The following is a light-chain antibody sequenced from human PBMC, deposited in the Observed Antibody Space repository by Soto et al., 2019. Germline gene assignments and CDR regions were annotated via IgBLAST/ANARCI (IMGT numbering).Light chain of an antibody. CDR2: EVS. V-gene: IGLV2-8*01. CDR1: SSDVGGYNY. Sequence: QSALTQPPSASGSPGQSVTISCTGTSSDVGGYNYVSWYQQHPGKAPKLMIYEVSKRPSGVPDRFSGSKSGITASLTVSGLQAEDEADYYCSSYSGSNIRYVFGTGTKLTVL. J-gene: IGLJ1*01. CDR3: SSYSGSNIRYV.